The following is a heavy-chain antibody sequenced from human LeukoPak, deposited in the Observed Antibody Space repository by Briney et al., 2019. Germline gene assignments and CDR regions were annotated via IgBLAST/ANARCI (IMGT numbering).Heavy chain of an antibody. Sequence: PGGSLRLSCAASGFTFSSYAMSWVRQAPGKGLEWVSAISGSGGSTYYADSVKGRFTISRDNSKNTLYLQMNSLRAEDTAVYYCARVYKGNDAFDIWGQGTMVTVSS. CDR2: ISGSGGST. D-gene: IGHD3-10*01. J-gene: IGHJ3*02. V-gene: IGHV3-23*01. CDR1: GFTFSSYA. CDR3: ARVYKGNDAFDI.